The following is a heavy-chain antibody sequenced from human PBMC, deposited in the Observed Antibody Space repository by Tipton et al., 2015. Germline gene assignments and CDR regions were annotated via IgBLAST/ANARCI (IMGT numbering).Heavy chain of an antibody. J-gene: IGHJ6*02. V-gene: IGHV4-30-4*01. Sequence: TLSLTCTVSGGSISNGNYYWSWIRQPPGKGLEWIGYIYHSGSTYYNPSLKSRVTISVDTSKNQFSLKLSSVTAADTAVYYCARDVDDYGGNSGPREYYGKDVWGQGTTVTVSS. D-gene: IGHD4-23*01. CDR2: IYHSGST. CDR3: ARDVDDYGGNSGPREYYGKDV. CDR1: GGSISNGNYY.